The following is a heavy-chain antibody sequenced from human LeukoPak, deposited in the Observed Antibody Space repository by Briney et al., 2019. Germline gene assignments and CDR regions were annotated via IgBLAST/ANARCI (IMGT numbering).Heavy chain of an antibody. CDR3: ASGKATAMAQGY. CDR1: GFTVSSNY. D-gene: IGHD5-18*01. V-gene: IGHV3-53*01. J-gene: IGHJ4*02. CDR2: IYSGGST. Sequence: GGPLRLSCAASGFTVSSNYMSWVRQAPGKGLEWVSVIYSGGSTYYADSVKGRFTISRDNSKNTLYLQMNSLRADDTAVYYCASGKATAMAQGYWGQGTLVTVSS.